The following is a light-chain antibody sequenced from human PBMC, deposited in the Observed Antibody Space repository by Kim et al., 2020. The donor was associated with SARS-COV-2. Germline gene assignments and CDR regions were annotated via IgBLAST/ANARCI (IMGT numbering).Light chain of an antibody. CDR2: AAS. Sequence: SPSVGDRVTITCRARQSISNYLAWYQQKPGKVPKLLIYAASTLQSGVPSRFSGSGSGTDFTLTISSLQPEDVATYYCQKYNSAPTFGQGTKVDIK. V-gene: IGKV1-27*01. J-gene: IGKJ1*01. CDR3: QKYNSAPT. CDR1: QSISNY.